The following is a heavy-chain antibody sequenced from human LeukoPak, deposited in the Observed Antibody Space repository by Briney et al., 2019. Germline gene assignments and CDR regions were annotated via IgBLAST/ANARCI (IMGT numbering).Heavy chain of an antibody. J-gene: IGHJ4*02. CDR3: AKDFDISTGLTHY. CDR1: GFTFSSYG. Sequence: PGGSLRLSCAASGFTFSSYGMHWVRQAPGKGLEWVAVISYDGSNKYYADSVKGRFTISRDNSKNTLYLQMNSLRAEDTAVYYCAKDFDISTGLTHYWGQGTLVTVSS. CDR2: ISYDGSNK. D-gene: IGHD3-9*01. V-gene: IGHV3-30*18.